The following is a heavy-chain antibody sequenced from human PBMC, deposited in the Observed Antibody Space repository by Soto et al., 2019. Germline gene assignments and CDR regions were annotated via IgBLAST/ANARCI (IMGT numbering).Heavy chain of an antibody. V-gene: IGHV1-69*01. J-gene: IGHJ6*02. D-gene: IGHD2-2*01. Sequence: QVQLVQSGAEVKKPGSSVKVSCKASGGTFSSYAISWVRQAPGQGLEWMGGIIPISDTTNYAQKFQGRVPITGDESTSTAYMELSSLRSEDTAVYYCARSQGSSTSLEIYYYYYYGMDVWGQGTTVTVSS. CDR3: ARSQGSSTSLEIYYYYYYGMDV. CDR1: GGTFSSYA. CDR2: IIPISDTT.